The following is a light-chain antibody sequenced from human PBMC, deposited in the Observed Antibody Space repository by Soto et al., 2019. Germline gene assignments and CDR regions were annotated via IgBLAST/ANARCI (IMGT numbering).Light chain of an antibody. Sequence: QSVLTKPPSASGTPGQRVTISCSGSSSNIGSNTVNWYQQLPGTAPKLLIYSNNQRPSGVPDRFSGSKSGTSASLAISGLQSEDEPDYYCAAWDDSLNGHYVFGTGTKVTVL. CDR3: AAWDDSLNGHYV. CDR1: SSNIGSNT. J-gene: IGLJ1*01. V-gene: IGLV1-44*01. CDR2: SNN.